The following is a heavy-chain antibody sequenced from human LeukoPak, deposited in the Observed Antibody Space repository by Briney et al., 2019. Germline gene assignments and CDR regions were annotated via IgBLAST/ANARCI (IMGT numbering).Heavy chain of an antibody. CDR2: IYYSGST. D-gene: IGHD3-10*01. CDR3: ARWRGNGVVDY. V-gene: IGHV4-59*01. CDR1: GGSISSYY. Sequence: PSETLSLTCTVSGGSISSYYWSWIRQPPGKGLEWIGYIYYSGSTNYNPSLKSRVTISVDTSKNQFSLKLSSVTAADTAVYYCARWRGNGVVDYWGQGTLVTVSS. J-gene: IGHJ4*02.